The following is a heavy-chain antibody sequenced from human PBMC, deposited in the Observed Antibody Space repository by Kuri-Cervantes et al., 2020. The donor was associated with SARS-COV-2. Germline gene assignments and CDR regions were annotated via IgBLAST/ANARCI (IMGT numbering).Heavy chain of an antibody. D-gene: IGHD2-21*01. Sequence: GESLKISCATSGFTFNNYAMHWVRQTPGEGLEWVAITSSDGSNKYYAESVKGRFTISRDNSKNTLYLQMNNMRREDTAVYFCARGRVGVQDFWGQGTLVTVSS. J-gene: IGHJ4*02. V-gene: IGHV3-30*14. CDR3: ARGRVGVQDF. CDR1: GFTFNNYA. CDR2: TSSDGSNK.